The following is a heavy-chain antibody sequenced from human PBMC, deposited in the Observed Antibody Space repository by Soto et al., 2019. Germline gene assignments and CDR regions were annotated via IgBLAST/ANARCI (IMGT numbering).Heavy chain of an antibody. Sequence: PSETLSLTCPPSGFSISSSSYYWSWIRQPPGKGLEWIGSIYYSGSTYFNPSLKSRVTISVDTSKNQFSLKLISVTAADTAVYYCARPWPYYYYYGLDVWGQGTTVTVSS. CDR2: IYYSGST. CDR1: GFSISSSSYY. J-gene: IGHJ6*02. CDR3: ARPWPYYYYYGLDV. V-gene: IGHV4-39*01.